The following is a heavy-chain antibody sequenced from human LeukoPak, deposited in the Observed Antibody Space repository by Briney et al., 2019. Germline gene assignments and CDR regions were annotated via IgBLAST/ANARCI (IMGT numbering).Heavy chain of an antibody. D-gene: IGHD3-10*01. V-gene: IGHV4-30-2*01. J-gene: IGHJ5*02. CDR2: IYHSGST. Sequence: PSQTLSLTCAVSGGSISSGGYSWRWIRQPPGKGLEWIGYIYHSGSTYYNPSLKSRVTISVDRSKNQFSLKLSSVTAADTAVYYCAREVYYCSGSYYVGWFDPWGQGTLVTVSS. CDR3: AREVYYCSGSYYVGWFDP. CDR1: GGSISSGGYS.